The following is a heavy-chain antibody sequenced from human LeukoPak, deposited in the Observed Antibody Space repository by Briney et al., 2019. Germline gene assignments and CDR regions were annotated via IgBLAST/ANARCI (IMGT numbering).Heavy chain of an antibody. V-gene: IGHV3-21*01. Sequence: GGSLRLSCAASGFTFSSYSMNWVRQAPGKGLEWVSSISSSSSYIYYADPVKGRFTISRDNAKNSLYLQMNSLRAEDTAVYYCAREMGGAFDIWGQGTMVTVSS. J-gene: IGHJ3*02. CDR1: GFTFSSYS. CDR3: AREMGGAFDI. D-gene: IGHD1-26*01. CDR2: ISSSSSYI.